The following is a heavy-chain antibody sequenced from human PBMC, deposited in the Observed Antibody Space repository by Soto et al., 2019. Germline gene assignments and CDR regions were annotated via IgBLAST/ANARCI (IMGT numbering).Heavy chain of an antibody. CDR2: INHSGST. CDR1: GGPFSGYY. CDR3: ARRDYDFWSGYLSYYYYGMDV. J-gene: IGHJ6*02. D-gene: IGHD3-3*01. V-gene: IGHV4-34*01. Sequence: PSETLSLTCAVYGGPFSGYYWSWSRQPPGKGLEWIGEINHSGSTNYNPSLKSRVTISVDTSKNQFSLKLSSVTAADTAVYYCARRDYDFWSGYLSYYYYGMDVWGQGTTVTVSS.